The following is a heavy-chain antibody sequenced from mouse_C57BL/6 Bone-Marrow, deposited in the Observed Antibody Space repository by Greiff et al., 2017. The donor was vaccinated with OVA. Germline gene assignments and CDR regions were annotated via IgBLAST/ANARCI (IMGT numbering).Heavy chain of an antibody. J-gene: IGHJ1*03. CDR2: ISDGGSYT. Sequence: EVHLVESGGGLVKPGGSLKLSCAASGFTFSSYAMSWVRQTPEKRLEWVATISDGGSYTYYPDNVKGRFTISRDNAKNTLYLQMSHLKSEDTAMYYGARSSYWYFDVWGTGTTVTVSS. CDR3: ARSSYWYFDV. V-gene: IGHV5-4*01. CDR1: GFTFSSYA.